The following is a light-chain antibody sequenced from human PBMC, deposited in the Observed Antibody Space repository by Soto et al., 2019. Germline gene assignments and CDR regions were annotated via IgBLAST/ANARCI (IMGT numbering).Light chain of an antibody. CDR2: AAS. J-gene: IGKJ4*01. V-gene: IGKV1-39*01. Sequence: DIPMTQSPSSLSASVRDRVTITCRASQSITSYLNWYQQKPGKAPKLLIYAASSLQSGVPSRFSGSGSGTDFTLTISSLQPEDFATYYCQQSYSSPLTFGGGTKVEI. CDR3: QQSYSSPLT. CDR1: QSITSY.